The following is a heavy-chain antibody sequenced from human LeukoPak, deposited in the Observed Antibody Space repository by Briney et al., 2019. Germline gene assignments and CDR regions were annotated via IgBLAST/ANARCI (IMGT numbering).Heavy chain of an antibody. V-gene: IGHV1-69*04. Sequence: MGRIIPILNIPNFAQKFEGRVTITADKSTTTVYMELRSLRSEDTVMYFCARDQPRAKFLDYWGQGSLVTVSS. CDR3: ARDQPRAKFLDY. CDR2: IIPILNIP. J-gene: IGHJ4*02.